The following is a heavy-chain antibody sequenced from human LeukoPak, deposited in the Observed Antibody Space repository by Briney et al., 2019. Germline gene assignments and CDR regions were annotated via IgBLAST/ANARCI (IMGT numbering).Heavy chain of an antibody. V-gene: IGHV4-30-2*02. CDR1: GGSISSGGYS. D-gene: IGHD3-3*02. CDR3: ARDLRSFSI. Sequence: SETLSLTCAVSGGSISSGGYSWSWIRQPPGKGLEWIGYIYHSGSTYYNPSLKSRVTISVDTSKNQFSLKLSSVTAADTAVYYCARDLRSFSIWGQGTLVTVSS. CDR2: IYHSGST. J-gene: IGHJ4*02.